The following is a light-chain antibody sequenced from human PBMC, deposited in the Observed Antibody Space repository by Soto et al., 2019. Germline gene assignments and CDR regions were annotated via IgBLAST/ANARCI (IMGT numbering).Light chain of an antibody. J-gene: IGKJ1*01. CDR3: QQYGSSLWT. CDR2: GAS. CDR1: QSVSSSY. Sequence: EIVLTQSPGTLSSSPGERATLSCRASQSVSSSYLAWYQQKPGQAPRLLIYGASSRATGNPDRFSGSGSGTDFTLTISRLEPEDFAVYYCQQYGSSLWTFGQGTKVEIK. V-gene: IGKV3-20*01.